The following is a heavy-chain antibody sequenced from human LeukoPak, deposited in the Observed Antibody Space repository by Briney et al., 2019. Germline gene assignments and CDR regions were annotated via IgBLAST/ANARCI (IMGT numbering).Heavy chain of an antibody. D-gene: IGHD3-22*01. Sequence: ASVKVSCKAPGYTFTGYYMHCVRQAPGQGLEWMGWINPDTGGTNYAQRFQGRVTMTRDTSINTAYMELSGLRSDDTAVYYCARVRPTYYGTSAYPHAFDIWGQGTMVTVSS. J-gene: IGHJ3*02. CDR2: INPDTGGT. CDR3: ARVRPTYYGTSAYPHAFDI. V-gene: IGHV1-2*02. CDR1: GYTFTGYY.